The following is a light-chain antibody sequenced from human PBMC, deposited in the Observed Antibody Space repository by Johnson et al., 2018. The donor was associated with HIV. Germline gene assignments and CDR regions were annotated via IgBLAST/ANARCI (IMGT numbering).Light chain of an antibody. CDR2: DND. Sequence: QSVLTQPPSVSAAPGQKVTISCSGSSSNIGNNYVSWYQQLPGSAPTLLIYDNDKRPSGIPDRFSGSKSGTSATLDITGLQTGDDADYYCQSWDSSLSVGSYVSYVFGTGTKVTVL. CDR1: SSNIGNNY. V-gene: IGLV1-51*01. CDR3: QSWDSSLSVGSYVSYV. J-gene: IGLJ1*01.